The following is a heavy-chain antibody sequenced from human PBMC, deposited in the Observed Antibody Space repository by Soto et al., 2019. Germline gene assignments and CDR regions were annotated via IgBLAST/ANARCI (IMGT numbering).Heavy chain of an antibody. J-gene: IGHJ6*04. CDR3: ARDDVLCDGGRCYGVPLDV. V-gene: IGHV1-58*01. CDR2: IVVGSGPT. Sequence: SVKVSCKASGFTFTSSAVQWVRQARGQRLEWIGWIVVGSGPTYYADSVKGRFTISRDTSENTLHLQMDSLRAEDTAVYYCARDDVLCDGGRCYGVPLDVWGKGTTVTVSS. CDR1: GFTFTSSA. D-gene: IGHD2-15*01.